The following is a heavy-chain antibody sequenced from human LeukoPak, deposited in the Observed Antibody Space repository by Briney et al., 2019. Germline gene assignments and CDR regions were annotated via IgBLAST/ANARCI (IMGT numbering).Heavy chain of an antibody. CDR3: AREGCSGGSCKIDY. V-gene: IGHV4-59*12. Sequence: PSETLSLTCTVSGGSISSYYRSWIRQPPGKGLEWIGYIYYSGSTNYNPSLKSRVTISVDTSKNQFSLKLSSVTAADTAVYYCAREGCSGGSCKIDYWGQGTLVTVSS. J-gene: IGHJ4*02. CDR1: GGSISSYY. CDR2: IYYSGST. D-gene: IGHD2-15*01.